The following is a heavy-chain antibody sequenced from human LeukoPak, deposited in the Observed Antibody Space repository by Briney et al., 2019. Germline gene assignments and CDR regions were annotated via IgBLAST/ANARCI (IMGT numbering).Heavy chain of an antibody. J-gene: IGHJ4*02. V-gene: IGHV7-4-1*02. CDR3: ARVVDHDYGDYEFDY. Sequence: ASVKVSCKASGYTFTSYAMNWVRQAPGQGLEWMGWINTDTGNPTYAQRFTGRFVFSLDTSVSTAYLQISSLKAEDTAVYYCARVVDHDYGDYEFDYWGQGTLVTVSS. D-gene: IGHD4-17*01. CDR1: GYTFTSYA. CDR2: INTDTGNP.